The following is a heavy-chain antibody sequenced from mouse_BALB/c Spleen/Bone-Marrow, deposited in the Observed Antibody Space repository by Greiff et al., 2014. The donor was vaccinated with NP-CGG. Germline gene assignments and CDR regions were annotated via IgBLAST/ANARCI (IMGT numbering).Heavy chain of an antibody. V-gene: IGHV1S41*01. J-gene: IGHJ3*01. Sequence: DLVKPGASVKLSCKASGYTFTSYWINWIKQRPGQGLEWIGRIPPGSGTTYYNEMFKGKATLTVDTSSTTAYIQLSSLSSEDSAVYFFARWSYYYGSSSPWFAYWGQGTLVTVSA. CDR2: IPPGSGTT. CDR1: GYTFTSYW. CDR3: ARWSYYYGSSSPWFAY. D-gene: IGHD1-1*01.